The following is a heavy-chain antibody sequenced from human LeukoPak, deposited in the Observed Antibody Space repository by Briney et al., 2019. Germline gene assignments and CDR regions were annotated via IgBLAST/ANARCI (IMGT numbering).Heavy chain of an antibody. D-gene: IGHD3-22*01. Sequence: SVKVSCKASGGTFSSYAISWVRQAPGQGLEWMGGIIPISGTANYAQKFQGRVTITTDESTSTAYMELSSLRSEDTAVYYCARDRDYYDSSGYYLDYWGQGTLVTVSS. CDR1: GGTFSSYA. CDR2: IIPISGTA. CDR3: ARDRDYYDSSGYYLDY. J-gene: IGHJ4*02. V-gene: IGHV1-69*05.